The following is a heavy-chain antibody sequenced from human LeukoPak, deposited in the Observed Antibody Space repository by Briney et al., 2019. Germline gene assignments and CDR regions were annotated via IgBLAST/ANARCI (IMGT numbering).Heavy chain of an antibody. CDR2: INAGNGNT. CDR1: GYTFTSYA. J-gene: IGHJ4*02. CDR3: ARLAAAGTGNDY. D-gene: IGHD6-13*01. V-gene: IGHV1-3*03. Sequence: GASVKVSCKASGYTFTSYAMHWVRQAPGQRLEWMGWINAGNGNTKYSQEFQGRVTITRGTSASTAYMELSSLRSEDMAVYYCARLAAAGTGNDYWGQGTLVTVSS.